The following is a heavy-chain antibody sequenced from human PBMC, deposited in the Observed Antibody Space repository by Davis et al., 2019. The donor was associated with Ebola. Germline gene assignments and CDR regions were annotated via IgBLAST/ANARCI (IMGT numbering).Heavy chain of an antibody. D-gene: IGHD4-23*01. CDR3: ARSATVVTPYSHDAFDI. CDR2: INPNSGGT. Sequence: ASVKVSCKASGYTFTGYYMHWVRQAPGQGLEWMGWINPNSGGTNYAQKFQGRVTMTRDTSISTAYMELSRLRSDDTAVYYCARSATVVTPYSHDAFDIWGQGTMVTVSS. CDR1: GYTFTGYY. V-gene: IGHV1-2*02. J-gene: IGHJ3*02.